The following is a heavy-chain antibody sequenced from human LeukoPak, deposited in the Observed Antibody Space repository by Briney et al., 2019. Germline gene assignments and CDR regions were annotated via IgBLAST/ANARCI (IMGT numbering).Heavy chain of an antibody. CDR1: GYTLTGYY. D-gene: IGHD6-6*01. CDR3: ASSPRIVGRLDYYYYMDV. Sequence: ASVKVSCKASGYTLTGYYMHWVRQAPGQGLEWMGWINPNSGGTNYAQKFQGRVTMTRDTSISTAYMELSSLRSEDTAVYYCASSPRIVGRLDYYYYMDVWGKGTTVTVSS. V-gene: IGHV1-2*02. J-gene: IGHJ6*03. CDR2: INPNSGGT.